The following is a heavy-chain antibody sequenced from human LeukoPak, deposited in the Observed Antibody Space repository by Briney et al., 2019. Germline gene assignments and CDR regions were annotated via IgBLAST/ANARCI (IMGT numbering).Heavy chain of an antibody. Sequence: GASVKVSCKASGYTFTSYDINWVRQATGQGLEWMGWISAYNGNTNYAQKLQGRVTMTTDTSTSTAYMELRSLRSDDTAVYYCARMRWFGEFDYWGQGTLVTVSS. V-gene: IGHV1-18*01. CDR3: ARMRWFGEFDY. D-gene: IGHD3-10*01. CDR1: GYTFTSYD. J-gene: IGHJ4*02. CDR2: ISAYNGNT.